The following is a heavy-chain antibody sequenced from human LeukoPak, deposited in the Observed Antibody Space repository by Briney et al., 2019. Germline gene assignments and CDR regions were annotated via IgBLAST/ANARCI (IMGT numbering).Heavy chain of an antibody. V-gene: IGHV1-2*02. D-gene: IGHD5-12*01. CDR2: INPNSGGT. CDR1: GYTFTGYY. CDR3: ARVGEWLLLIGSYFDY. Sequence: GASVKVSCKASGYTFTGYYMHWVRQAPGQGLEWMGWINPNSGGTNYAQKFQGRVTMTRDTSISTAYMELSRLRSDDTAVYYCARVGEWLLLIGSYFDYWGQGTLVTVSS. J-gene: IGHJ4*02.